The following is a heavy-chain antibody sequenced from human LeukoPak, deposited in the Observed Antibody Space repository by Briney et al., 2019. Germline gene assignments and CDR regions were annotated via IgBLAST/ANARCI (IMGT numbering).Heavy chain of an antibody. CDR1: GDSISNYY. CDR2: IYTSGST. CDR3: ARETAAAGTYYYYYMDV. J-gene: IGHJ6*03. V-gene: IGHV4-4*09. Sequence: PSVTLSLTCTVSGDSISNYYWTWIRQPPGKGLEWIGYIYTSGSTNYNPSLKSRVTMSVDTSKNQFSLKLSSVTAADTAVYYCARETAAAGTYYYYYMDVWGKGTTVTVSS. D-gene: IGHD6-13*01.